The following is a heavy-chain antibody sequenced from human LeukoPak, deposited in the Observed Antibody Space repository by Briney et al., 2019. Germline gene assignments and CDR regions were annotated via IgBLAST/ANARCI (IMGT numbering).Heavy chain of an antibody. V-gene: IGHV1-46*01. CDR1: GYTFTIYY. CDR3: ARDKRGSLDY. CDR2: INPSGDST. J-gene: IGHJ4*02. D-gene: IGHD3-10*01. Sequence: ASVQVSCKASGYTFTIYYIHWVRQAPGRGLEWMAVINPSGDSTTYAQGFEGRLTMTRDTSTSTVYMDLSSLTSEDTAVYYCARDKRGSLDYWGQGTLVAVSS.